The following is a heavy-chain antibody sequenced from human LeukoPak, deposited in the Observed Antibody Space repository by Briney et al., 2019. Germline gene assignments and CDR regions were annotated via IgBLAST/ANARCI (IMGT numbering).Heavy chain of an antibody. CDR2: IYYSGST. J-gene: IGHJ4*02. D-gene: IGHD3-22*01. CDR1: GGSISSSSYY. CDR3: AITYYYDSSGYRGSFDY. Sequence: SETLSLTCTVSGGSISSSSYYWGWIRQSPGKGLEWIGSIYYSGSTYYNPSLKSRVTISVDTSKNQFSLKLSSVTAADTAVYYCAITYYYDSSGYRGSFDYWGQGTLVTVSS. V-gene: IGHV4-39*01.